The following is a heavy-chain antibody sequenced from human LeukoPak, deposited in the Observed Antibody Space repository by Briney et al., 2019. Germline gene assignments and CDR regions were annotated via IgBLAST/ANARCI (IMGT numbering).Heavy chain of an antibody. D-gene: IGHD1-1*01. J-gene: IGHJ5*02. V-gene: IGHV1-2*02. CDR2: INPNSGVT. CDR1: GYTFTGYY. Sequence: ASGKVSCKASGYTFTGYYLHWLRQAPGQGLEWMGWINPNSGVTNYAETFQGRVTLTTHTSISTAYLELNRLTSDDTAVYYCARAAVTTGSTETFDPWGQGTLVTVSS. CDR3: ARAAVTTGSTETFDP.